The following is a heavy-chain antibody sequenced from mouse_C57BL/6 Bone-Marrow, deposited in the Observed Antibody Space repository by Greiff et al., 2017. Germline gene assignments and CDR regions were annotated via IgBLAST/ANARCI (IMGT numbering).Heavy chain of an antibody. CDR1: GYTFTSYY. CDR2: IDPSNGGT. V-gene: IGHV1S81*02. CDR3: SRGGYWGFAY. D-gene: IGHD2-3*01. J-gene: IGHJ3*01. Sequence: QVQLQQPGAELVKPGASVKLSCRASGYTFTSYYMYWVKQRPGQGPEWIGEIDPSNGGTNFNEKFKRKATLTVDTSSSTAHMQLSSLTSEDSAVYYCSRGGYWGFAYWGQGTLVTVSA.